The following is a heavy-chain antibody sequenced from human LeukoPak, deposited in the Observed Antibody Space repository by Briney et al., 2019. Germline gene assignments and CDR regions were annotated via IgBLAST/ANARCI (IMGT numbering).Heavy chain of an antibody. J-gene: IGHJ4*02. CDR2: IRYNGNNK. CDR3: AKGSARRWFCYFDY. D-gene: IGHD4-23*01. Sequence: GGSLRLSCAASGFTFNNYGMHWVRQAPGKGVEWVAFIRYNGNNKYYADSVKGRFTISRENSKNTVYVQMKSLRGEDTAVYYCAKGSARRWFCYFDYWGQGTLVTVSS. V-gene: IGHV3-30*02. CDR1: GFTFNNYG.